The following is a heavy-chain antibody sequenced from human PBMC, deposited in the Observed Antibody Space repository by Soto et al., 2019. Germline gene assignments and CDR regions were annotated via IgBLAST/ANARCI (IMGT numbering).Heavy chain of an antibody. CDR3: ARDSTYYYDSSGYYFY. CDR2: IIPIFGTA. J-gene: IGHJ4*02. D-gene: IGHD3-22*01. Sequence: QVQLVQSGAEVKKPGSSVKVSCKASGGTFSSYAISWVRQAPGQGLEWMGGIIPIFGTANYAQKFQGRVTITADESTSTAYMELSSVRSEDTAVYYCARDSTYYYDSSGYYFYWGQGTLVTVSS. CDR1: GGTFSSYA. V-gene: IGHV1-69*12.